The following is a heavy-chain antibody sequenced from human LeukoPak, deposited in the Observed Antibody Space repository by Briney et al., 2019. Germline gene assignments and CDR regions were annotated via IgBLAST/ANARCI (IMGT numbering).Heavy chain of an antibody. D-gene: IGHD3-3*01. CDR1: GGSFSGYY. CDR2: INHSGST. J-gene: IGHJ3*02. Sequence: SETLSLTCAVYGGSFSGYYWSWIRQPPGKGPEWIGEINHSGSTNYNPSLKSRVTISVDTSKNQFSLKLSSVTAADTAVYYCARGRGYYDFWSRGAFDIWGQGTMVTVSS. CDR3: ARGRGYYDFWSRGAFDI. V-gene: IGHV4-34*01.